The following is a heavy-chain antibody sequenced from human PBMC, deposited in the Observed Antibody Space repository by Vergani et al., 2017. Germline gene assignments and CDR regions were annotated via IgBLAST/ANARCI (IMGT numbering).Heavy chain of an antibody. CDR3: AGQGPYIVVVVASSYYYYGMDV. CDR1: GGTFSSYA. CDR2: IIPIFGTA. V-gene: IGHV1-69*01. Sequence: QVQLVQSGAEVKKPGSSVKVSCKASGGTFSSYAISWVRQAPGQGLEWMGGIIPIFGTANYAQKFQGRVTITADESTSTAYMELSSLRSEDTAVYYCAGQGPYIVVVVASSYYYYGMDVWSQGTTVTVSS. J-gene: IGHJ6*02. D-gene: IGHD2-15*01.